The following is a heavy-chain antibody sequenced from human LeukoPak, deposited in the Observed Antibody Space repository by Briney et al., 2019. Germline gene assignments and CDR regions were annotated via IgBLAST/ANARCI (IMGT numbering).Heavy chain of an antibody. Sequence: HPGGSLRLSCAASGFTFSRYWMHWVRQAPGKGLACVSRISSDGSNTNYADSVKGRFTISRDNAKNTLYLQMDSLTAEDTAVYYCVSRNYGSSPFDYWGQGTLVTVSS. J-gene: IGHJ4*02. CDR2: ISSDGSNT. D-gene: IGHD4-17*01. CDR1: GFTFSRYW. V-gene: IGHV3-74*01. CDR3: VSRNYGSSPFDY.